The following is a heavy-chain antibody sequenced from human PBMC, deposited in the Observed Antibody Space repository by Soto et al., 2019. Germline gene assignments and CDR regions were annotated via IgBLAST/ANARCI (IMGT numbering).Heavy chain of an antibody. Sequence: SETLSLTCTVSGGSISSGGYYWSWIRQHPGKGLEWIGHIYYSGTTFYNPSLKSRLTISLDTSKNEFSLKLSSVTAADTAIHYCARLSTAYYSPHGLDLWGQGIMVT. CDR3: ARLSTAYYSPHGLDL. CDR2: IYYSGTT. V-gene: IGHV4-31*03. D-gene: IGHD3-22*01. J-gene: IGHJ3*01. CDR1: GGSISSGGYY.